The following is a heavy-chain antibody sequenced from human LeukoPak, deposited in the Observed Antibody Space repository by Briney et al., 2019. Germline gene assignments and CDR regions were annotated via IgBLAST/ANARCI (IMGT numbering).Heavy chain of an antibody. J-gene: IGHJ4*02. V-gene: IGHV1-69*06. D-gene: IGHD2/OR15-2a*01. CDR2: IIPIFGTA. CDR3: ARRGFYGKFWHFDY. CDR1: GGTFGSYA. Sequence: GSSVKVSCKASGGTFGSYAISWVRQAPGQGLEWMGGIIPIFGTANYAQKFQGRVTITADKSTSTAYMELSSLRSEDTAVYYCARRGFYGKFWHFDYWGQGTLVTVSS.